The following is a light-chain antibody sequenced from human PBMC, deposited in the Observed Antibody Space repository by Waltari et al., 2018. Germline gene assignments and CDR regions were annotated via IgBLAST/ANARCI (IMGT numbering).Light chain of an antibody. V-gene: IGLV2-14*03. CDR3: SSYTSSGTFVV. J-gene: IGLJ2*01. CDR1: SSDVGGYTY. CDR2: DVT. Sequence: QSALTQPASVSGSPGQSITISCTGTSSDVGGYTYVSWYQQHPGKAPKLKIYDVTERPSGVSNRFSGSKSGNTASLTISGLQAEDEADYYCSSYTSSGTFVVFGGGTKLTVL.